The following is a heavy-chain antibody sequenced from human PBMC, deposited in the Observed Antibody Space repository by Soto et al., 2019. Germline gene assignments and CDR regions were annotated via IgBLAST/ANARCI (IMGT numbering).Heavy chain of an antibody. V-gene: IGHV4-39*01. J-gene: IGHJ5*02. CDR3: ASPKIAFYNWFDP. CDR1: GGSISSTTSYY. D-gene: IGHD3-3*02. Sequence: SETLSLTCTVSGGSISSTTSYYWGWIRQPPGKGLEWIATIYSSENTYYNPSLLSRVTISVDTSKNEFSLRLSSVTAADTAVYYCASPKIAFYNWFDPWGQGTLVTVSS. CDR2: IYSSENT.